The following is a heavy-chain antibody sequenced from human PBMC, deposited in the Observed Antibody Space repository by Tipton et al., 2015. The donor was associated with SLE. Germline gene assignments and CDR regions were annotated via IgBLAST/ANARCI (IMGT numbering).Heavy chain of an antibody. CDR2: IYYSGST. CDR1: GGSISSYY. V-gene: IGHV4-59*08. J-gene: IGHJ3*02. Sequence: TLSLTCTVSGGSISSYYWSWIRQPPGKGLEWIGYIYYSGSTNYNPSLKSRVTISVDTSKNQFSLKLSSVTAADTAVYYCARHFYGSGSYWAHHVAFDIWGQGTMVTVSS. CDR3: ARHFYGSGSYWAHHVAFDI. D-gene: IGHD3-10*01.